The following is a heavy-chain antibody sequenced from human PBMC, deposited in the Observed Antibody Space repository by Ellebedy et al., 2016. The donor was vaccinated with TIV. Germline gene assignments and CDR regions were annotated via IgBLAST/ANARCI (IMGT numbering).Heavy chain of an antibody. D-gene: IGHD3-22*01. V-gene: IGHV3-74*01. CDR2: VNGDESTT. CDR3: ATSAVGHSHGYYFDY. CDR1: GFNFRSYW. J-gene: IGHJ4*02. Sequence: GESLKISCATSGFNFRSYWMHWVRQAPGKGLAWVSHVNGDESTTVYADSVKGRFTISRDNSKNTVYLQMNSLRAEDTAVYYCATSAVGHSHGYYFDYWGQGTLVTVSA.